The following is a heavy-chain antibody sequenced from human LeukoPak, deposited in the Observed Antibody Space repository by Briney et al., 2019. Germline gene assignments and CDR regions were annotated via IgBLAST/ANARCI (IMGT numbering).Heavy chain of an antibody. CDR1: GFTFSSYA. CDR2: ISGSGGST. CDR3: AKILSGSYSAFDY. Sequence: PGGSLRLSCAASGFTFSSYAMSWVRQAPGKGLEWVSAISGSGGSTYYADSVKGRFTISRDNSKNTLYLQMNSLRPEDTAVYYCAKILSGSYSAFDYWGQGTLVTVSS. D-gene: IGHD3-10*01. J-gene: IGHJ4*02. V-gene: IGHV3-23*01.